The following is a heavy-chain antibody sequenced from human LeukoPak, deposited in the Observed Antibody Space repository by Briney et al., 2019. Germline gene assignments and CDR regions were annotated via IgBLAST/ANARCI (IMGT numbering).Heavy chain of an antibody. CDR3: ARGGGEIWNDNY. J-gene: IGHJ4*02. Sequence: PGGSLRLSCAASGFTFSSYSINWVRQAPGKGLEWVSSISSSSSYIYYADSVKGRFTISRDNAKNSLYLQMNSLRAEDTAVYYCARGGGEIWNDNYWGQGTLVTVSS. D-gene: IGHD1-1*01. V-gene: IGHV3-21*01. CDR1: GFTFSSYS. CDR2: ISSSSSYI.